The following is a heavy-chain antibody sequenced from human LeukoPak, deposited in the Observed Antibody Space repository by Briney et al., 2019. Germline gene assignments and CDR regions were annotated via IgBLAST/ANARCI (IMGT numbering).Heavy chain of an antibody. D-gene: IGHD3-16*01. CDR2: IIPIFGTA. Sequence: GASVKVSCKAPGGTFSSYAISWVRQAPGQGLEWMGGIIPIFGTANYAQKFQGRVTITADKSTSTAYMELSSLRSEDTAVYYCARVQTSGDERGTFDYWGQGTLVTVSS. CDR1: GGTFSSYA. J-gene: IGHJ4*02. V-gene: IGHV1-69*06. CDR3: ARVQTSGDERGTFDY.